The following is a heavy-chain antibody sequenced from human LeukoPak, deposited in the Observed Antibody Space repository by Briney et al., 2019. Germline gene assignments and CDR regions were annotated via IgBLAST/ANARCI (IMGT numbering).Heavy chain of an antibody. D-gene: IGHD6-19*01. CDR1: GGTLSSYA. J-gene: IGHJ6*03. CDR3: ARAPYSSGGSTNYYYSYYMDV. Sequence: GSSVKVSCKASGGTLSSYAVTWVRQAPGQGLEWMAGIIPIFGTADYAQKFQGRVTIAADESTSTAYMELSSLRSEDTAVYYCARAPYSSGGSTNYYYSYYMDVWGTGTTVTVSS. CDR2: IIPIFGTA. V-gene: IGHV1-69*01.